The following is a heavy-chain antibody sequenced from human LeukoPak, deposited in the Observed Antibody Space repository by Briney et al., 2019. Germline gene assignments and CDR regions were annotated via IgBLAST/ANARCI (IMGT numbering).Heavy chain of an antibody. CDR3: ARDLSGWTDHYFDY. CDR1: GFTFSSYS. V-gene: IGHV3-48*02. CDR2: ISSSSTI. D-gene: IGHD6-19*01. Sequence: PGGSLRLSCAASGFTFSSYSINWVRQAPGKGLEWVSYISSSSTIYYADSVKGRFTISRDNAKNSLYLQMNSLRDEDTAVYYCARDLSGWTDHYFDYWGQGTLVTVSS. J-gene: IGHJ4*02.